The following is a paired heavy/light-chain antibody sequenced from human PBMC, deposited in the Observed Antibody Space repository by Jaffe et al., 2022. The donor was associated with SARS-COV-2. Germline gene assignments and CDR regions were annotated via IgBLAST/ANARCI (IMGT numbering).Heavy chain of an antibody. CDR2: INPNSGGT. Sequence: QVQLVQSGAEVKKPGASVKVSCKASGYTFTGYYMHWVRQAPGQGLEWMGWINPNSGGTNYAQKFQGRVTMTRDTSISTAYMELSRLRSDDTAVYYCAREGQYSSGWYVRPIGTLDYWGQGTLVTVSS. D-gene: IGHD6-19*01. V-gene: IGHV1-2*02. J-gene: IGHJ4*02. CDR3: AREGQYSSGWYVRPIGTLDY. CDR1: GYTFTGYY.
Light chain of an antibody. Sequence: DIQMTQSPSSLSASVGDRVTITCRASQSISSYLNWYQQKPGKAPKLLIYAASSLQSGVPSRFSGSGSGTDFTLTISSLQPEDFATYYCQQSYSTLALTFGGGTKVEIK. CDR2: AAS. CDR3: QQSYSTLALT. V-gene: IGKV1-39*01. J-gene: IGKJ4*01. CDR1: QSISSY.